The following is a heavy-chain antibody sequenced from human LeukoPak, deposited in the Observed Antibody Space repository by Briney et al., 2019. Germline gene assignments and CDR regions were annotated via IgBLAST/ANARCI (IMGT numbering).Heavy chain of an antibody. V-gene: IGHV4-59*11. CDR2: VFDTGRT. J-gene: IGHJ4*01. CDR1: GGSISSHY. Sequence: SETLSLTCPVFGGSISSHYWTWIRQPPGKTLEWIGYVFDTGRTKDNPSLKSRLTLSADTSKNQLSLRLSSVTAADTAVYYCATIKRGSIYGYFDFWGRGILVTVSS. D-gene: IGHD5-18*01. CDR3: ATIKRGSIYGYFDF.